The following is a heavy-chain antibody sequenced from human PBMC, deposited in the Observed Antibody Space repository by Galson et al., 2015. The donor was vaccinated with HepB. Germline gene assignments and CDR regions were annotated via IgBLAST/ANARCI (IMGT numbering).Heavy chain of an antibody. V-gene: IGHV1-69*04. D-gene: IGHD1-26*01. CDR1: GGTFSSYA. CDR2: IIPILGIA. Sequence: SVKVSCKASGGTFSSYAISWVRQAPGQGLEWMGRIIPILGIANYAQKFQGRVTITADKSTSTAYMELSSLRSEDTAVYYCAREGGDYSASLLPLDYWGQGTLVTVSS. CDR3: AREGGDYSASLLPLDY. J-gene: IGHJ4*02.